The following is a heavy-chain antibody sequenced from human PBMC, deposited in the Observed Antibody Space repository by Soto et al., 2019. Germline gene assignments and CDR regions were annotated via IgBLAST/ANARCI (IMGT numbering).Heavy chain of an antibody. D-gene: IGHD4-17*01. CDR1: GFTFSTYT. CDR2: VLQTGSST. J-gene: IGHJ4*02. Sequence: GGSLRLSCAASGFTFSTYTMNWVRQAPGKGLEWVSAVLQTGSSTFYADSVKGRFNISRDNSQNTLYLQMNNLRAEDTAVYYCAKDFTPDGYWDFDYWGQGTLVTVSS. CDR3: AKDFTPDGYWDFDY. V-gene: IGHV3-23*01.